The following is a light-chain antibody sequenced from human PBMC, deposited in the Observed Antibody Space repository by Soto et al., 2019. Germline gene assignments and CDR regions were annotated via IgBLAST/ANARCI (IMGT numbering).Light chain of an antibody. CDR2: AAS. CDR3: LQHSSYPFT. J-gene: IGKJ3*01. V-gene: IGKV1-17*01. CDR1: QSISSY. Sequence: DIQMTQSPSSLSASVGDRVTITCRASQSISSYLNWYQQKPGKAPKLLIYAASGLQSGVPSRFSGSGSGTEFTLTISSLQPEDFATYYCLQHSSYPFTFGPGTKVDIK.